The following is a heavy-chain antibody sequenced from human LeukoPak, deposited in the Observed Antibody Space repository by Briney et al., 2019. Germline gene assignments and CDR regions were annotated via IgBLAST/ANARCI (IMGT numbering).Heavy chain of an antibody. J-gene: IGHJ4*02. CDR3: ARDSSGWYFDY. Sequence: ASVKVSCKASGGTFSSYAISWVRQAPGQGLEWMGIINPSGGSTSYAQKFQGRVTMTRDTSTSTVYMELSSLRSEDTAVYYCARDSSGWYFDYWGQGTLVTVSS. V-gene: IGHV1-46*01. D-gene: IGHD6-19*01. CDR2: INPSGGST. CDR1: GGTFSSYA.